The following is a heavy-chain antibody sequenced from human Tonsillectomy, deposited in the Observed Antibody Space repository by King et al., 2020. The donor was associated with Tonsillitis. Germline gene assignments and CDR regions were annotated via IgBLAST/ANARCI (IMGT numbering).Heavy chain of an antibody. D-gene: IGHD6-19*01. J-gene: IGHJ4*02. CDR1: GYSISTAYY. V-gene: IGHV4-38-2*01. Sequence: VQLQESGPGLVKPSETLSLTCAVSGYSISTAYYWGWIRQPPGKGLEWIGSIYHSGSTYYSPSLKSRVTISVDTSKNQFSLKLSSVTAADTGVYYCAGDRLGSSGTVDYWGQGTRVTVSS. CDR2: IYHSGST. CDR3: AGDRLGSSGTVDY.